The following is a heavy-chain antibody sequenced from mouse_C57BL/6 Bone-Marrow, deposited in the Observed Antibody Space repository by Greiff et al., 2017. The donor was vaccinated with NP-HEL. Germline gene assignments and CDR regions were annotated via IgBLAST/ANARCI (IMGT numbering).Heavy chain of an antibody. CDR2: INPNNGGT. J-gene: IGHJ2*01. D-gene: IGHD1-1*01. V-gene: IGHV1-18*01. Sequence: VQLKQSGPELVKPGASVKIPCKASGYTFTDYNMDWVKQSHGKSLEWIGDINPNNGGTIYNQKFKGKATLTVDKSSSTAYMELRSLTSEDTAVYYCARSPDYYGSSYYFDYWGQGTTLTVSS. CDR1: GYTFTDYN. CDR3: ARSPDYYGSSYYFDY.